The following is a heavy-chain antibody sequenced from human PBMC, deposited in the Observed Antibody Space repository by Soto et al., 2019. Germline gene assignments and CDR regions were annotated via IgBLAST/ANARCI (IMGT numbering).Heavy chain of an antibody. Sequence: GGSLRLSCAASGFTFSDYYMSWIRQAPGKGLEWVSYISSSSSYTNYADSVKGRFTISRDNAKNSLYLQMNSLRAEDTAVYYCTIDDPADLVAVHATDVWGQGTRVTVSS. V-gene: IGHV3-11*05. D-gene: IGHD2-15*01. CDR3: TIDDPADLVAVHATDV. CDR2: ISSSSSYT. J-gene: IGHJ6*02. CDR1: GFTFSDYY.